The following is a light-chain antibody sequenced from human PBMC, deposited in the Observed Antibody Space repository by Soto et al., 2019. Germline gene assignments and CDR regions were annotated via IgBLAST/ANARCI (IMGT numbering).Light chain of an antibody. CDR3: ISYTGSSTSYV. J-gene: IGLJ1*01. Sequence: QSALTQPASVCGSPGQSITISCSGTSSDVGSYNHVAWYQQFPGKTPKLIIYEVTYRPSGVSHRFSASKSGNTASLTISGLQAEDEADYYCISYTGSSTSYVFGTGTKVTVL. CDR2: EVT. CDR1: SSDVGSYNH. V-gene: IGLV2-14*01.